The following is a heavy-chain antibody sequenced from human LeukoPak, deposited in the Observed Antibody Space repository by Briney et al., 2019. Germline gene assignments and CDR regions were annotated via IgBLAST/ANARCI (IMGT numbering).Heavy chain of an antibody. Sequence: GASVKVSCKASGYTFTGYYMHWVRQAPGQGLEWTGWINPNSGGTNYAQKFQGRVTMTRDTSISTAYMELSRLRSDDTAVYYCARVPRRTMVRGVIAHPTFDYWGQGTLVTVSS. CDR2: INPNSGGT. D-gene: IGHD3-10*01. J-gene: IGHJ4*02. CDR3: ARVPRRTMVRGVIAHPTFDY. CDR1: GYTFTGYY. V-gene: IGHV1-2*02.